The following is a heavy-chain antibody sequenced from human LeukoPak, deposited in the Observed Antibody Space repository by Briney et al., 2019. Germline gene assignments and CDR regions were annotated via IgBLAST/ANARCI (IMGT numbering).Heavy chain of an antibody. J-gene: IGHJ4*02. V-gene: IGHV3-30-3*01. D-gene: IGHD3-22*01. Sequence: PGRSLRLSCAASEFTFSSYAMHWVRQAPGKGLEWVEVISYDGSNKYYADSVKGRFTISRYNSKNTLYLQMNSLRAEDTAVYYCARGAPKGHYYDSSGYWGQGTLVTVSS. CDR1: EFTFSSYA. CDR3: ARGAPKGHYYDSSGY. CDR2: ISYDGSNK.